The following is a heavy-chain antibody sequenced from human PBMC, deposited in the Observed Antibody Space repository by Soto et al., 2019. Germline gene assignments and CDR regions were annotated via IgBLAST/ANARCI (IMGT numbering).Heavy chain of an antibody. J-gene: IGHJ6*02. CDR1: GGSISSGGYY. Sequence: QVQLQESGPGLVKPSQTLSLTCTVSGGSISSGGYYWSWIRQHPGKGLEWIGYIYYSGSTYYNPSLKSRVTISVATSKNQFSLKLSSVTAADTAVYYCARGTYGDYVGYYYYYGMDVWGQGTTVTVSS. V-gene: IGHV4-31*03. D-gene: IGHD4-17*01. CDR2: IYYSGST. CDR3: ARGTYGDYVGYYYYYGMDV.